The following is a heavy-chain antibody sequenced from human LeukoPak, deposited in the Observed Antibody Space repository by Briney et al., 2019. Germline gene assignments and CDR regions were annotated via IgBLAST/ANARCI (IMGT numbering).Heavy chain of an antibody. CDR1: GYTFTGYY. Sequence: ASVKVSCKASGYTFTGYYMHWVRQAPGQGLEWMGRINPNSGGTNYAQKFQGRVTMTGDTSISTAYMELSRLRSDDTAVYYCASARSGVVPAATNLYNWFDPWGQGTLVTVSS. V-gene: IGHV1-2*06. CDR3: ASARSGVVPAATNLYNWFDP. CDR2: INPNSGGT. J-gene: IGHJ5*02. D-gene: IGHD2-2*01.